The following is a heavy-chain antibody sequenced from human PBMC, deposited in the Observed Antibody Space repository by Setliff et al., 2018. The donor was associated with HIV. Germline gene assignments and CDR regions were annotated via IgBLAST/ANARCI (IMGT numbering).Heavy chain of an antibody. D-gene: IGHD3-16*01. CDR1: GFTFSRFA. J-gene: IGHJ4*02. CDR3: ATSPPREYSASAYIWGSDYFDY. CDR2: IWYDGSNK. Sequence: GGSLRLSCAASGFTFSRFAMYWVRQAPGKGLEWVAVIWYDGSNKKYSSSVKGRFTISRDNSRNTFNLEMDSLTAEDTAVYYCATSPPREYSASAYIWGSDYFDYWGRGALVTVSS. V-gene: IGHV3-33*03.